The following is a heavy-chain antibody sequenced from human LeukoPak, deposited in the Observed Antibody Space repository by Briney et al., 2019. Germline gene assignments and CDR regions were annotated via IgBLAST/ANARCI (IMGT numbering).Heavy chain of an antibody. J-gene: IGHJ4*02. CDR2: IYHAGST. V-gene: IGHV4-4*02. CDR3: VRDCTGGTCAPTV. Sequence: SETLSLTCAVSGGSISSCNWWSWVRQPPEKGLEWIGEIYHAGSTNYNPSLKSRVTISVDKSKNQFSLKLSSVSAADTAVYYCVRDCTGGTCAPTVWGQGTLVTVSS. D-gene: IGHD2-8*02. CDR1: GGSISSCNW.